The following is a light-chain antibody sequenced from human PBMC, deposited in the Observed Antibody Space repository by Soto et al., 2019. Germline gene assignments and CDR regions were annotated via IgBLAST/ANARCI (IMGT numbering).Light chain of an antibody. CDR3: KKYNSWPLT. V-gene: IGKV3D-15*01. J-gene: IGKJ4*01. CDR1: QSVGSD. CDR2: DIF. Sequence: EIVMTQSPATLSVSPGERATLSCRASQSVGSDLAWYQQKPGQAPRLVIYDIFTRATGVPTRISGSGSGTEFPLPLGILRSEDFAVYYCKKYNSWPLTFGGGTKVEIK.